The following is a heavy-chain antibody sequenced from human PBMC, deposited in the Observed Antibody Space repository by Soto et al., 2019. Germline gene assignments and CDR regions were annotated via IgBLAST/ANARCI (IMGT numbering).Heavy chain of an antibody. D-gene: IGHD6-13*01. CDR3: ASGRIAAAGSPADY. CDR2: ISYDGSNK. Sequence: PGGSLRLSCAASGFTFSSYAMHWVRQAPGKGLEWVAVISYDGSNKYYADSVKGRFTISRDNSKNTLYLQMNSLRAEDTAVYYCASGRIAAAGSPADYWGQGTLVTVSS. CDR1: GFTFSSYA. J-gene: IGHJ4*02. V-gene: IGHV3-30-3*01.